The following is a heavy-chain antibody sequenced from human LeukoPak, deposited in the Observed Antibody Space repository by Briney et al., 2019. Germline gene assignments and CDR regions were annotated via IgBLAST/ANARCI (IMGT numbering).Heavy chain of an antibody. CDR1: GFTFSNYW. CDR3: AKSDWFDP. V-gene: IGHV3-74*01. Sequence: GESLRLSCVASGFTFSNYWMHWVRQAPGKGLVWVSRIKNDGSITSYAESVKGRFTISSDNAKTTLYLQMKSQRAEDKATYYCAKSDWFDPWGQGTLVTVSS. CDR2: IKNDGSIT. J-gene: IGHJ5*02.